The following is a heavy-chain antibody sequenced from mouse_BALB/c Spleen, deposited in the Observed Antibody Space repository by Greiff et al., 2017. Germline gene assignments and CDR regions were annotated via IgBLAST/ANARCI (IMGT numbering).Heavy chain of an antibody. CDR3: ANLCTGNYCDAMGY. CDR2: IYPSDSYT. J-gene: IGHJ4*01. CDR1: GYTFTSYW. Sequence: QVQLQQPGAELARPGASVKLSCKASGYTFTSYWIHWVKQRPGQGLGWIGDIYPSDSYTNYTQKFKDKATLTVDKSSSTAYMQLSSPTSEDSAVYYCANLCTGNYCDAMGYGGEGTSVTVSS. D-gene: IGHD2-1*01. V-gene: IGHV1-69*02.